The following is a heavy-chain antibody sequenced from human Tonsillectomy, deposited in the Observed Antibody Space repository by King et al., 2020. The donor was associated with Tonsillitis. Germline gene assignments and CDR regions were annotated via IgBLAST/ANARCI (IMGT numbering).Heavy chain of an antibody. Sequence: LQLQESGPGLLKPSETLSLTCSVSGGSISSGGSYWGWIRQPPGKGLEWIGNIYHSGTSYYNPSLKSRVTLPVETSNNQFSLRLSSVTAADTSFYYCARWVAGSSSRFDFWGQGTLVTVSS. CDR2: IYHSGTS. J-gene: IGHJ4*02. CDR1: GGSISSGGSY. D-gene: IGHD6-6*01. CDR3: ARWVAGSSSRFDF. V-gene: IGHV4-39*01.